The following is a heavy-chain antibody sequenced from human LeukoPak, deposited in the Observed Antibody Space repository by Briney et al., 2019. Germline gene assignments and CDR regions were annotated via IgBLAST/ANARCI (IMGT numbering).Heavy chain of an antibody. CDR3: ASTLRFLPYRRFDY. D-gene: IGHD3-3*01. J-gene: IGHJ4*02. Sequence: SETLSLTCSVSGGSIISTNYYWGWIRQPPGKGLEWIGSIYQSGSGSSYYNPSLKSRVTISGDTSKNHFFLRLSSVTAADTAVYYCASTLRFLPYRRFDYWGQGTMVTVPS. CDR2: IYQSGSGSS. CDR1: GGSIISTNYY. V-gene: IGHV4-39*02.